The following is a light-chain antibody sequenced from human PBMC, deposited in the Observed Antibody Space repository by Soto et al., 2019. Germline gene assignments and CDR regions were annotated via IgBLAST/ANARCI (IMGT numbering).Light chain of an antibody. CDR1: QGISGW. CDR2: DAS. Sequence: DIQMTQSPSSVSASVGDRLTITCRASQGISGWLAWYQQKPGKAPNLLIYDASTLRNGVPSRFSGSGSGTYFTLTISNLQPEDFATYYCQQYNSYSPLTFGPGTKVDIK. J-gene: IGKJ3*01. CDR3: QQYNSYSPLT. V-gene: IGKV1D-16*01.